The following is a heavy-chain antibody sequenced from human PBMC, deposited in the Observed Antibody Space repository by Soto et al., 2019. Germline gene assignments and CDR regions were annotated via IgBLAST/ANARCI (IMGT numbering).Heavy chain of an antibody. CDR1: GFTFSSYA. V-gene: IGHV3-23*01. D-gene: IGHD7-27*01. Sequence: EVQLLESGGGLVQPGGSLRLSCAASGFTFSSYAMSWVRQAPGKGLEWVSAISGSGGSTYYADSVKGRFTISRDNSKNTLYLQMNSLRAEDTAVSYCAKRNWGGWYFDLWGRGTLVTVSS. CDR3: AKRNWGGWYFDL. J-gene: IGHJ2*01. CDR2: ISGSGGST.